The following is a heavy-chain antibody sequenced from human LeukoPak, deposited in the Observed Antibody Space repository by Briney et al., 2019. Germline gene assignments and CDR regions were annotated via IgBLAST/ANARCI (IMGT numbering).Heavy chain of an antibody. CDR2: INPDGSTT. V-gene: IGHV3-74*01. CDR1: GFTFSRFW. Sequence: GGSLRLSCAASGFTFSRFWIHWVRQVPGKGLVWVSRINPDGSTTTYADSVKGRFTISRDNAKNTLYLQMNSLRVEDTAVYYCVTDHTGKEDKWGQGTLVTASS. D-gene: IGHD1-1*01. J-gene: IGHJ4*02. CDR3: VTDHTGKEDK.